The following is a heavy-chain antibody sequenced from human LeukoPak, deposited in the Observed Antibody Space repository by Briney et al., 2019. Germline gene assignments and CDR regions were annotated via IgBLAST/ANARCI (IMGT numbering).Heavy chain of an antibody. D-gene: IGHD3-22*01. Sequence: GGSLRLSCAASGFTFSSYWMHWVRQAPGKGLVWVSRINSDGSRTNYADFVNGRFTISRDNAKNTLYLQMNSLRAEDTAVYYCARGCIMDYYDSSGLDWFDPWGQGTLVTVSS. CDR3: ARGCIMDYYDSSGLDWFDP. CDR1: GFTFSSYW. V-gene: IGHV3-74*01. J-gene: IGHJ5*02. CDR2: INSDGSRT.